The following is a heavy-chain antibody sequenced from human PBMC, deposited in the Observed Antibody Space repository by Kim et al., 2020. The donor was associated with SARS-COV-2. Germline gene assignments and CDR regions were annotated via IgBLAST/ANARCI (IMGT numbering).Heavy chain of an antibody. V-gene: IGHV3-30-3*02. CDR3: AKDDYGSIDY. Sequence: YADTVQGRFTISRDTTKNTLYLRMNSLRPEDTAMYYCAKDDYGSIDYWGQGTLVTVSS. J-gene: IGHJ4*02. D-gene: IGHD3-10*01.